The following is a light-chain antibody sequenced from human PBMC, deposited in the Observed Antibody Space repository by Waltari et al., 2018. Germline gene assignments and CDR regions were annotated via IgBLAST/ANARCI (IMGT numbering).Light chain of an antibody. J-gene: IGLJ2*01. CDR2: EVS. Sequence: QSALTQPPSASGSPGQSVTISYTGTTSDVGGYNYVPWYQQHPAKAPKLMISEVSKRPSGVPDRFSGSKSGNTASLTVSGLQAEDEADYYCSSYAGSNNLVFGGGTKLTVL. V-gene: IGLV2-8*01. CDR3: SSYAGSNNLV. CDR1: TSDVGGYNY.